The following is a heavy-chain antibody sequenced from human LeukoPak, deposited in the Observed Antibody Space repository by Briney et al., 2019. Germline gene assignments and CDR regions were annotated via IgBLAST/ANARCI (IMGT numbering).Heavy chain of an antibody. CDR1: GYSFTSYW. J-gene: IGHJ4*02. V-gene: IGHV5-51*01. CDR3: ARRRYDSSGTLDY. Sequence: GESLKISCQGSGYSFTSYWIGWVRQMPGKGLEFMGIIYPGDSDTTYSPSFQGQVTMSADKSITTAYLQWSSLKASDTAMCYCARRRYDSSGTLDYWGQGTLVTVSS. D-gene: IGHD3-22*01. CDR2: IYPGDSDT.